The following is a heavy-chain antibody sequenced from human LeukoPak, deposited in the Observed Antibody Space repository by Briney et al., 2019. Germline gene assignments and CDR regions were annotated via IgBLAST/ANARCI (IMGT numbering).Heavy chain of an antibody. CDR1: GYTFASYG. V-gene: IGHV1-18*01. CDR2: ISAGNGNT. CDR3: AREVYDSSGYQSPY. Sequence: GASVKVSCKASGYTFASYGINWVRQAPGQGLEWMGWISAGNGNTNSAQKFQGRVTMTTETSTSTAYMELSSLRSEDTAVYYCAREVYDSSGYQSPYWGQGTLVTVSS. D-gene: IGHD3-22*01. J-gene: IGHJ4*02.